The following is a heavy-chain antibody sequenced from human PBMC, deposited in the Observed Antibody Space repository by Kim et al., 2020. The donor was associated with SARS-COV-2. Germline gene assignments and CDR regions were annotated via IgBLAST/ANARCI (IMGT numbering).Heavy chain of an antibody. Sequence: SETLSLTCAVYGGSFSGYYWSWIRQPPGKGLEWIGEINHSGSTNYNPSLKSRVTISVDTSKNQFSLKLSSVTAADTAVYYCARLSRITMVRGVIGYYGMDVWGQGTTVTVSS. D-gene: IGHD3-10*01. CDR1: GGSFSGYY. J-gene: IGHJ6*02. V-gene: IGHV4-34*01. CDR3: ARLSRITMVRGVIGYYGMDV. CDR2: INHSGST.